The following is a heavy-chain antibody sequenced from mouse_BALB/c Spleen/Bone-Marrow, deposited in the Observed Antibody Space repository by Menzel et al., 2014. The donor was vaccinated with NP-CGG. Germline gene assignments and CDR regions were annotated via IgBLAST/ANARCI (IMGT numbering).Heavy chain of an antibody. CDR2: INSNGGST. CDR3: ARDGYYVFYAMDY. CDR1: GFTFSSYG. Sequence: EVHLVESGGGLVRPGGSLKLSCAASGFTFSSYGMSWVRQTPDKRLELVATINSNGGSTYYPDSVKGRFAISRDNAKNTLYLQMSSLKSEDTAMYYCARDGYYVFYAMDYWGQGTSVTVSS. D-gene: IGHD2-3*01. J-gene: IGHJ4*01. V-gene: IGHV5-6-3*01.